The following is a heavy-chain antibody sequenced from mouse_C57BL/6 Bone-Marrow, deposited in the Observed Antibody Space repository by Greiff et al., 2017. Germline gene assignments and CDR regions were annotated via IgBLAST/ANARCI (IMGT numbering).Heavy chain of an antibody. CDR1: GYTFTSYW. CDR3: ARRSYYYGSEGFAY. D-gene: IGHD1-1*01. J-gene: IGHJ3*01. V-gene: IGHV1-55*01. CDR2: IYPGSGST. Sequence: VQLQQPGAELVKPGASVKMSCKASGYTFTSYWITWVKQRPGQGLEWIGDIYPGSGSTNSNEKFKSKATLTVDTSSSTAYMQLSSLTSEDSAVYYCARRSYYYGSEGFAYWGQGTLVTVSA.